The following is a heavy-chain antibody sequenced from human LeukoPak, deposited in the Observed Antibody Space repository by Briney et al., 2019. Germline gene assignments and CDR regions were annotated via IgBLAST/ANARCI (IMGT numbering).Heavy chain of an antibody. V-gene: IGHV3-7*01. CDR3: ARGAGSQLGDYFDY. J-gene: IGHJ4*02. D-gene: IGHD3-16*01. Sequence: GGSLRLSCEGSGFTFSNYWMHWVRQAPGKGLEWVAHIKQDGSEKNYVDSVEGRFTISRDNAKNSVYLQMNSLRAEDTAVYYCARGAGSQLGDYFDYWGQGTLVTVSS. CDR1: GFTFSNYW. CDR2: IKQDGSEK.